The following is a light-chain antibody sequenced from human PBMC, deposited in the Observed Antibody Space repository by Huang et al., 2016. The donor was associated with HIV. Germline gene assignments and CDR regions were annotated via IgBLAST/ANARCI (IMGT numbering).Light chain of an antibody. Sequence: EIVLTQSPGTLSLSPGERATLSCRASQSVSSGYLAWYQQKPGQAPRLRFYGASSRATGIPDRFSGSGSGTDFTLTISRLEPEDFAVYYCQQYDSSPWTFGQGTKVEIK. CDR1: QSVSSGY. CDR3: QQYDSSPWT. V-gene: IGKV3-20*01. J-gene: IGKJ1*01. CDR2: GAS.